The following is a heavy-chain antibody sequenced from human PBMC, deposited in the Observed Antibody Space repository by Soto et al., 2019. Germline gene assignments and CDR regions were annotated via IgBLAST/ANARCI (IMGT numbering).Heavy chain of an antibody. Sequence: GSLRLSCAASGFTFSCYWMSWVRQAPGKGLEWVANIKQAGSEKYYVDSVKGRFTISRDNAKNSLYLQMNSLRAEDTAVYYCARDPAPNYYDSSGYVYWGQGTLVTVSS. CDR2: IKQAGSEK. D-gene: IGHD3-22*01. CDR1: GFTFSCYW. V-gene: IGHV3-7*05. J-gene: IGHJ4*02. CDR3: ARDPAPNYYDSSGYVY.